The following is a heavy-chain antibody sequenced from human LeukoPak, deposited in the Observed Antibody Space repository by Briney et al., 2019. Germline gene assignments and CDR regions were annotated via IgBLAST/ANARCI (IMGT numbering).Heavy chain of an antibody. V-gene: IGHV3-7*01. D-gene: IGHD6-19*01. CDR1: GFSLSNYW. Sequence: GGSLRLSCAASGFSLSNYWMNWVRQAPGKGLEWVANIKQDGSEKNYVDSVKGRFTISRDNAKNSLYLQMNSLRAEDTAVYYCARERGKYSSGTDAFDIWGQGTMVTVSS. CDR2: IKQDGSEK. CDR3: ARERGKYSSGTDAFDI. J-gene: IGHJ3*02.